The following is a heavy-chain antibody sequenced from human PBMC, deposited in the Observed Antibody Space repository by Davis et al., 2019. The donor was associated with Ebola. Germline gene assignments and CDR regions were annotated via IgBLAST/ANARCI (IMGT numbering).Heavy chain of an antibody. CDR2: INHSGST. CDR1: GGSFSGYY. CDR3: ARGGSYDILTGSSTLGSFDF. V-gene: IGHV4-34*01. J-gene: IGHJ3*01. D-gene: IGHD3-9*01. Sequence: PSETLSLTCAVYGGSFSGYYWSWIRQPPGKGLEWIGEINHSGSTNYNPSLKSRATISVDTSKNQFSLKLSSVTAADTAVYYCARGGSYDILTGSSTLGSFDFWGQGTMVTVSS.